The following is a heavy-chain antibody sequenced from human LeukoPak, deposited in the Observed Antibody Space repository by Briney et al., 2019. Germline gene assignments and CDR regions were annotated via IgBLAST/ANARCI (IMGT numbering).Heavy chain of an antibody. Sequence: PSETLSLTCTVSGGSISSSSYYWSWIRQPAGKGLEWIGRIYSSGSTNYNPSLKSRVTISVDTSKNQFSLKLSSVTAADTAVYFCAPQLFRAGVHGLQRWGQGTLVTVSS. D-gene: IGHD2-21*01. CDR2: IYSSGST. V-gene: IGHV4-61*02. CDR3: APQLFRAGVHGLQR. CDR1: GGSISSSSYY. J-gene: IGHJ1*01.